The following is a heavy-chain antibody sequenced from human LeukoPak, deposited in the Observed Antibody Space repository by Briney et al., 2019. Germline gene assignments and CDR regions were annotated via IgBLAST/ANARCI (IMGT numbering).Heavy chain of an antibody. V-gene: IGHV3-74*01. Sequence: PGGSLRLSCSGSTFSNYWMHWVRQAPGKGLVWVSRINSDGRSTNYADSVKGRFTISRDNARESLFLQMNSLRAEDTAVYHCARDAKEWQWLVDHWGQGTPVTVSS. J-gene: IGHJ4*02. CDR1: GSTFSNYW. CDR2: INSDGRST. D-gene: IGHD6-19*01. CDR3: ARDAKEWQWLVDH.